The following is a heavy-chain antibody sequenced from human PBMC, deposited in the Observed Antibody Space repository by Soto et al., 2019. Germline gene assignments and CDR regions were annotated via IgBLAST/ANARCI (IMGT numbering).Heavy chain of an antibody. CDR2: INSDGSIT. CDR3: AKEEYSSGWSDY. J-gene: IGHJ4*02. Sequence: GGSLRLSCAASGFTFSRHCIHWVRQAPGKGLVWVSRINSDGSITKSADSVEGRFTISRDNAKNTLYLQMNSLRAEDTAVYYCAKEEYSSGWSDYWGQGTLVTVSS. V-gene: IGHV3-74*03. CDR1: GFTFSRHC. D-gene: IGHD6-19*01.